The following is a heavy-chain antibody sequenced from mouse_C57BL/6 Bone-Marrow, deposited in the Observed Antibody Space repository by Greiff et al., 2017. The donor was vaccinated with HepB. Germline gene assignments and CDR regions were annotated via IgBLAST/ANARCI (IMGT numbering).Heavy chain of an antibody. CDR3: ARRGSRRYYFDY. Sequence: EVQLVESGGGLVQPGGSLKLSCAASGFTFSDYYMYWVRQTPEKRLEWVAYISNGGGSTYYPDTVKGRFTISRDNAKNTLYLQMSRLKSEDTAMYYCARRGSRRYYFDYWGQGTTLTVSS. CDR2: ISNGGGST. V-gene: IGHV5-12*01. CDR1: GFTFSDYY. D-gene: IGHD1-1*01. J-gene: IGHJ2*01.